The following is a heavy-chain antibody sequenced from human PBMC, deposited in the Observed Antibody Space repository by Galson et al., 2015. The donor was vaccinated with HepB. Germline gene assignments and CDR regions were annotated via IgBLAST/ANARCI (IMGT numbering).Heavy chain of an antibody. CDR2: INPNSGGT. D-gene: IGHD3-3*01. V-gene: IGHV1-2*06. CDR1: GSTFTGYY. J-gene: IGHJ4*02. Sequence: SVKVSCKASGSTFTGYYMHWVRQAPGQGLEWMGRINPNSGGTNYAQKFQGRVTMTRDTSISTAYMELSRLRSDDTSVYYCARDPRLTIFGVVYHYFDYWGQGTLVTVSS. CDR3: ARDPRLTIFGVVYHYFDY.